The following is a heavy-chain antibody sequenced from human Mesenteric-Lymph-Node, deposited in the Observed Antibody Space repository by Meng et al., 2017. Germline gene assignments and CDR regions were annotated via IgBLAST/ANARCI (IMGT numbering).Heavy chain of an antibody. CDR3: TTLFNYAIDY. J-gene: IGHJ4*02. CDR2: VKSQSDGGTT. V-gene: IGHV3-15*01. Sequence: EVQLVEPGGVVVQPVGSLRLSCSASGFSFSNAWMNWVRQTPGKGLEWVGRVKSQSDGGTTDYAAPVKGRFTISRDDSKNTLHLQMNSLKIEDTAVYYCTTLFNYAIDYWGRGTLVTVSS. D-gene: IGHD2-2*01. CDR1: GFSFSNAW.